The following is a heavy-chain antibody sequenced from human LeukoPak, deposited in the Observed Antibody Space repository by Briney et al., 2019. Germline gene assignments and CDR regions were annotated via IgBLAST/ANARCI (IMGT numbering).Heavy chain of an antibody. V-gene: IGHV1-2*02. CDR3: ARRFYYAMDV. Sequence: ASVKVSCKASGYSFTGYFMQWVRQAPGQGLEWMGWINPNSGDTNYAQKLQGRVTMTRDTSISTAYMELSRLRSDAAAVYYCARRFYYAMDVWGQGTTVTVSS. J-gene: IGHJ6*02. D-gene: IGHD3-16*01. CDR1: GYSFTGYF. CDR2: INPNSGDT.